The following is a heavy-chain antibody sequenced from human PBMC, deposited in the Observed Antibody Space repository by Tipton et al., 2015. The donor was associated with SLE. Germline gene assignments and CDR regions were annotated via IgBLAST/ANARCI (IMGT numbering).Heavy chain of an antibody. D-gene: IGHD1-14*01. J-gene: IGHJ3*01. V-gene: IGHV4-61*02. CDR1: GDSISSGLYY. CDR3: ARDQFATVGAFDL. Sequence: TLSLTCTVSGDSISSGLYYWSWIRQPAGKGLEWIGRIYTSGSTSYHTSLRSRVTVSLDTSKNQISLNLTSVTAADTALYFCARDQFATVGAFDLWVQGTMVTVSS. CDR2: IYTSGST.